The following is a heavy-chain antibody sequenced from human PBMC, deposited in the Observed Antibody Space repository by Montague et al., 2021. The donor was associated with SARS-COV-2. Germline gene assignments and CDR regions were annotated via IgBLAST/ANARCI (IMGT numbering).Heavy chain of an antibody. J-gene: IGHJ5*02. V-gene: IGHV4-59*02. Sequence: SETLSLTCSVSGGSVSSYYLNWIRQTPRKGLEWIGNIYYSGSTNYNPSLKSRVTISVDTPKNQFSLKLSSATAADTAVYYCARDRPPYYYDNSGHFLHGWFDPWGQGTLVTVSS. CDR1: GGSVSSYY. CDR2: IYYSGST. CDR3: ARDRPPYYYDNSGHFLHGWFDP. D-gene: IGHD3-22*01.